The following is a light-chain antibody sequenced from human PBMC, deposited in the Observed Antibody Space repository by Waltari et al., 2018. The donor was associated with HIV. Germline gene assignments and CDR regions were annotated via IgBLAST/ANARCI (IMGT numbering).Light chain of an antibody. CDR1: SSDVGGYDY. CDR2: EVS. V-gene: IGLV2-14*01. J-gene: IGLJ3*02. CDR3: SSYTSSSTWV. Sequence: QSALTQPASVSGSPGQSIAISCTGTSSDVGGYDYVSWYQQNPGTAPKLMIYEVSKRPSGVCNRFSGSKSGNTASLTISGLQAEDEAAYYCSSYTSSSTWVFGGGTKLTVL.